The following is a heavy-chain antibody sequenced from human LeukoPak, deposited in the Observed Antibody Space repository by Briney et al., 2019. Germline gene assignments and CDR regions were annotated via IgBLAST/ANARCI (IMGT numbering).Heavy chain of an antibody. D-gene: IGHD3-22*01. Sequence: SQTLSLTCAISGDSVSSNSAAWNWVRQSPSRGLEWLGSTYYRSKLNNDYAVSVKSRITINPDTSKNQFSLQLNSVTPEDTAVYYCARGTMIVVVKEDYWGQGTLVTVSS. CDR2: TYYRSKLNN. CDR3: ARGTMIVVVKEDY. CDR1: GDSVSSNSAA. J-gene: IGHJ4*02. V-gene: IGHV6-1*01.